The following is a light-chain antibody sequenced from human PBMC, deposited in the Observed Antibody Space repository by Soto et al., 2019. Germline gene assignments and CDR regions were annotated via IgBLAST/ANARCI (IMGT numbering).Light chain of an antibody. CDR1: QSVSSSF. CDR3: QQYVSSPWA. Sequence: EIVLAQSPGTLSLSPGESATLSCRASQSVSSSFLAWYQQKAGQAPRLLIYGASRRATGIPDRFSVSGSGTDFTLTISRLEPEDCAVYYCQQYVSSPWAFGQGTKVEI. J-gene: IGKJ1*01. CDR2: GAS. V-gene: IGKV3-20*01.